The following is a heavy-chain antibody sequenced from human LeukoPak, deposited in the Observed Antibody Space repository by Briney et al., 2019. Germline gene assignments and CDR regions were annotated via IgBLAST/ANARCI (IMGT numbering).Heavy chain of an antibody. V-gene: IGHV1-18*01. CDR3: ARPQEEDGYNYNWAFDY. CDR1: AYTFTSYS. D-gene: IGHD5-24*01. CDR2: SSGYNGNT. J-gene: IGHJ4*02. Sequence: ASVKVSCKTSAYTFTSYSINWVRQAPGQGLEWMGWSSGYNGNTNYAQKLQGRVTMTTDTSTSTAYMELRSLRSDDTAVYYCARPQEEDGYNYNWAFDYWGQGTLVTVSS.